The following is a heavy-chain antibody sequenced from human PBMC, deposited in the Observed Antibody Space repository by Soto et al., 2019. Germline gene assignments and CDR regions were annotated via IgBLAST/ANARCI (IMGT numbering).Heavy chain of an antibody. CDR3: ATSYGSGYRAFDS. CDR1: GDTFSFYT. Sequence: QVQLVQSGAEVKKPGSSVKVSCKASGDTFSFYTINWVRQAPGLGLEWVGRINPVLSMSNYAQKFKARVTMTADKSTTTAYMELRSLRSEDTAMYFCATSYGSGYRAFDSWGQGALVTVSS. V-gene: IGHV1-69*02. J-gene: IGHJ4*02. CDR2: INPVLSMS. D-gene: IGHD3-10*01.